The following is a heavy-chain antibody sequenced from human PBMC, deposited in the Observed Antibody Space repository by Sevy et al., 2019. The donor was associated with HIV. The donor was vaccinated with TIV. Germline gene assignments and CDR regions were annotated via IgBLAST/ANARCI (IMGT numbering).Heavy chain of an antibody. D-gene: IGHD2-15*01. J-gene: IGHJ3*02. CDR2: ISSSSSTI. CDR3: ARDSEFDIVVVVAGVGDAFDI. Sequence: GESLKISCAASGFTFSSYSMNWVRQAPGKGLEWVSYISSSSSTIYYADSVKGRFTISRDNAKNSLYLQMNSLRDEDTAVYYCARDSEFDIVVVVAGVGDAFDIWGQGTMVTVSS. CDR1: GFTFSSYS. V-gene: IGHV3-48*02.